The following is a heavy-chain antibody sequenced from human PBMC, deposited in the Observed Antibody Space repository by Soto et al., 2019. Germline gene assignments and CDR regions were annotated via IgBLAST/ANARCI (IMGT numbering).Heavy chain of an antibody. Sequence: GGSLRLSCVASDFTFRTYTMHWVRQAPGKGLQWVSSINVDGSYIYSADSLKGRFTVSRDNAKNSLYLQMNSLRVEDTAMYYCATEGDFRIGYVWGQGTMVTVSS. CDR1: DFTFRTYT. CDR3: ATEGDFRIGYV. D-gene: IGHD2-21*02. J-gene: IGHJ3*01. V-gene: IGHV3-21*01. CDR2: INVDGSYI.